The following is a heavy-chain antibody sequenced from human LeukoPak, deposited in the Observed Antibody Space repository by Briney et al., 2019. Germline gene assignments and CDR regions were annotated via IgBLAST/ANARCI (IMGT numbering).Heavy chain of an antibody. CDR2: IFSSGST. Sequence: PSETLSLTCTVSHGSINSSIYYWAWIRQPPGRGLEWIASIFSSGSTYYNPSLKSRVTISVDTSNNQFSLRLSSVTAADTAVYYCARAEFSSGDFDYWGQGTLVTVSS. D-gene: IGHD6-19*01. J-gene: IGHJ4*02. V-gene: IGHV4-39*07. CDR1: HGSINSSIYY. CDR3: ARAEFSSGDFDY.